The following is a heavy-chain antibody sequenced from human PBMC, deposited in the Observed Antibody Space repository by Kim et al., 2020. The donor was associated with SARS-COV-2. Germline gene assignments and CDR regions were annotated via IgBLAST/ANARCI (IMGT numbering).Heavy chain of an antibody. CDR1: GFTFDDYA. Sequence: SLRLSCAASGFTFDDYAMHWVRQAPGKGLEWVSGISWNSGSIGYADSVKGRFTISRDNAKNSLYLQMNSLRAEDTALYYCAKDTGAGTIMMTFDYWGQGTLVTVSS. CDR3: AKDTGAGTIMMTFDY. J-gene: IGHJ4*02. CDR2: ISWNSGSI. V-gene: IGHV3-9*01. D-gene: IGHD6-19*01.